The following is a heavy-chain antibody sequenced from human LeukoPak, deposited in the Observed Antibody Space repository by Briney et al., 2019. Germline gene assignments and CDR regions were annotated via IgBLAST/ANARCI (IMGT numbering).Heavy chain of an antibody. J-gene: IGHJ6*03. CDR1: GFTFSSYW. V-gene: IGHV3-74*01. Sequence: GGSLRLSCAASGFTFSSYWMHWVRQAPGKGLVWVSRINSDGSSTSYADSVKGRFTISRDNAKNTLYLQMNSLRAEDTAVYYCPRDSYDFWSGYPMDVWGKGTTVTVSS. D-gene: IGHD3-3*01. CDR2: INSDGSST. CDR3: PRDSYDFWSGYPMDV.